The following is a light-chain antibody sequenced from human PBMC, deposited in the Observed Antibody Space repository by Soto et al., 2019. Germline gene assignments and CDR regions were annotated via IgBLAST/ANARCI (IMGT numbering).Light chain of an antibody. CDR2: EVT. J-gene: IGLJ2*01. V-gene: IGLV2-8*01. Sequence: QSVLTQPPSASGSPGQSVTISCTGTSSDVGGYNSVSWYQQHPGKAPKLMIYEVTKRPSGVPDRFSGSKSGNTASLTVSGLQAEDEADYYCSSHEGANKLVFGGGTKVTVL. CDR1: SSDVGGYNS. CDR3: SSHEGANKLV.